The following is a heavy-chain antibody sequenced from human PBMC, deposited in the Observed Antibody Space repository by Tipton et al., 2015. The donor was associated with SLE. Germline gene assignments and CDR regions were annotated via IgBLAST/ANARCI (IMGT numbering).Heavy chain of an antibody. CDR1: GGSFSSGSYY. V-gene: IGHV4-31*03. CDR3: AVAMGIGFDI. D-gene: IGHD7-27*01. Sequence: TLSLTCTVSGGSFSSGSYYWSWIRQHPGKGLEWIGYIYYSGSTYYNPSLTSRVTISVDTSKNQFSLKLGSVTAADTAVYYCAVAMGIGFDIWGQGTMVTVSS. J-gene: IGHJ3*02. CDR2: IYYSGST.